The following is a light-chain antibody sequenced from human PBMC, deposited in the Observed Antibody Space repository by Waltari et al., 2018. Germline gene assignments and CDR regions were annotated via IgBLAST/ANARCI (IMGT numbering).Light chain of an antibody. Sequence: QSALTQPASVSGSPGQSITIYCIGTSSDIGGYNYVSWYQQHPGKAPKVMIYKVNNRPSGVSGRFSGSKSGNTASLTISGLQAEDEADYFCCLYASSYTPFFVFGTGTKLTVL. CDR3: CLYASSYTPFFV. J-gene: IGLJ1*01. CDR1: SSDIGGYNY. V-gene: IGLV2-14*01. CDR2: KVN.